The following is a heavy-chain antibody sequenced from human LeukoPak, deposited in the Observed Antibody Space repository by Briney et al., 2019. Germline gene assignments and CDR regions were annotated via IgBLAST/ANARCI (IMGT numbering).Heavy chain of an antibody. Sequence: PGGSLRLSCAASGFSFSNYAMTWARQAPGKGLEWVSSISGSGTSTYYADSVKGRFTISRDNSKNTVYLQMNSLRVEDMAVYYCANDLPGKVWFDSWGQGTLVIVSS. CDR1: GFSFSNYA. V-gene: IGHV3-23*01. D-gene: IGHD1-14*01. CDR3: ANDLPGKVWFDS. J-gene: IGHJ5*01. CDR2: ISGSGTST.